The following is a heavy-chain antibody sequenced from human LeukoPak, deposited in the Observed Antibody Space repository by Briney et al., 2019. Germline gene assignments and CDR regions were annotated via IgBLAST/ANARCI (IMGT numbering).Heavy chain of an antibody. V-gene: IGHV4-34*01. CDR2: INHSGST. CDR3: ARRDYSSGWPWYFDL. Sequence: PSETLSLTCAVYGGSFSGYYWSWIRQPPGKGLEWVGEINHSGSTNYNPSLKRRVTISVGTSKNQFSLKLSSVAAADTAVYYCARRDYSSGWPWYFDLWGRGTLVTVSS. D-gene: IGHD6-19*01. J-gene: IGHJ2*01. CDR1: GGSFSGYY.